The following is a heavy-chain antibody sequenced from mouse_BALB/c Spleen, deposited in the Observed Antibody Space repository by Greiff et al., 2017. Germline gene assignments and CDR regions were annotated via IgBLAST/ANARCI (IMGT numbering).Heavy chain of an antibody. J-gene: IGHJ4*01. D-gene: IGHD2-3*01. CDR2: IWAGGST. Sequence: VQGVESGPGLVAPSQSLSITCTVSGFSLTSYGVHWVRQPPGKGLEWLGVIWAGGSTNYNSALMSRLSISKDNSKSQVFLKMNSLQTDDTAMYYCARALYDGYFYAMDYWGQGTSVTVSS. CDR1: GFSLTSYG. V-gene: IGHV2-9*02. CDR3: ARALYDGYFYAMDY.